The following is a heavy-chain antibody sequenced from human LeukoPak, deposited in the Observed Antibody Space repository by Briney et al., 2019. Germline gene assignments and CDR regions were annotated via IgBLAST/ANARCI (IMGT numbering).Heavy chain of an antibody. CDR2: IYHSGST. CDR1: GYSISSGYY. V-gene: IGHV4-38-2*02. CDR3: ARDYDSSGLDY. D-gene: IGHD3-22*01. J-gene: IGHJ4*02. Sequence: SETLSLTCTVSGYSISSGYYWGWIRQPPGKGLEWIGSIYHSGSTYYNPSLKRRVTISVDTSKNQFSPKLSSVTAADTAVYYCARDYDSSGLDYWGQGTLVTVSS.